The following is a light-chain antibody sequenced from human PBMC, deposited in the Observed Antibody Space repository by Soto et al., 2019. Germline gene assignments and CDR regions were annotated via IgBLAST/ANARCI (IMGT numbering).Light chain of an antibody. CDR2: GAS. Sequence: EIVMTQSPATLSLSPGERATLSCSSSQSVSSNYLAWYQKRPGRAPRLLIYGASSRDTGIPDRFSGSGSGTDFTLTISRLEPEDFALYYCQQYHTSPLTFGQGTKVDIK. J-gene: IGKJ1*01. CDR3: QQYHTSPLT. V-gene: IGKV3-20*01. CDR1: QSVSSNY.